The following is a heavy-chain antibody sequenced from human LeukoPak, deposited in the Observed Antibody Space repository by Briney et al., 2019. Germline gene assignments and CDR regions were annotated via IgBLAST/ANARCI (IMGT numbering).Heavy chain of an antibody. CDR2: IYSGGST. J-gene: IGHJ4*02. V-gene: IGHV3-53*01. Sequence: PGGSLRLSCAASGFTFSNYAMSWVRQAPGKGLEWVSVIYSGGSTYYADSVKGRFTISRDNSKDTLYLQMNSLRAEDTAVYYCASRDSSWGQGTLVTVSS. CDR3: ASRDSS. CDR1: GFTFSNYA. D-gene: IGHD3-22*01.